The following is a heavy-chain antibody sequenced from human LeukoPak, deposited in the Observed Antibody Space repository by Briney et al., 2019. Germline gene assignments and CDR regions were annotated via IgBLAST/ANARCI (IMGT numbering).Heavy chain of an antibody. D-gene: IGHD3-16*02. V-gene: IGHV1-18*01. CDR3: ARVVTDVWGSYRQFDY. CDR1: GYTFTGYG. Sequence: EASVEVSCKASGYTFTGYGISWVRQAPGQGLEWMGWISAYNGSTNYAQKLQGRVTMTTDTSTSTAYMELRSLRSDDTAVYYCARVVTDVWGSYRQFDYWGQGTLVTVSS. J-gene: IGHJ4*02. CDR2: ISAYNGST.